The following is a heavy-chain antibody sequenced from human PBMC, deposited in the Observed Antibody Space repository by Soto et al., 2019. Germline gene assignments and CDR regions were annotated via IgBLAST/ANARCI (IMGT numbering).Heavy chain of an antibody. J-gene: IGHJ4*02. CDR2: IIPILGIA. D-gene: IGHD6-6*01. CDR1: GGTFSSYT. Sequence: QVQLVQSGAEVKKPGSSVKVSCKASGGTFSSYTVSWVRQAPGQGLEWMGRIIPILGIANYAQKFQGRVTITADKSTSTAYMELSSLRSEDTAVYYCASIAAPPTSGYNWGQGTLVTVSS. V-gene: IGHV1-69*02. CDR3: ASIAAPPTSGYN.